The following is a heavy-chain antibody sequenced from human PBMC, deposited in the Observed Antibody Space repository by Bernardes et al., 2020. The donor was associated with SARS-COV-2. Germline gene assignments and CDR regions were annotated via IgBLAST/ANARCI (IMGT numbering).Heavy chain of an antibody. CDR3: ARRSSQYSSGWYGGYYFDY. D-gene: IGHD6-19*01. J-gene: IGHJ4*02. Sequence: GESLKISCKGSGYSFTSYWIGWVRPMPGKGLEWMGIIYPGDSDTRYSPSFQGQVTISADKSISTAYLQWSSLKASDTAMYYCARRSSQYSSGWYGGYYFDYWGQGTLVTVSS. V-gene: IGHV5-51*01. CDR2: IYPGDSDT. CDR1: GYSFTSYW.